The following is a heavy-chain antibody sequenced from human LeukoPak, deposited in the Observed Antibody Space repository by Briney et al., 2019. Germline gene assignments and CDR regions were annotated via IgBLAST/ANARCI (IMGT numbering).Heavy chain of an antibody. V-gene: IGHV1-18*01. D-gene: IGHD6-19*01. J-gene: IGHJ4*02. Sequence: ASVKVSCKTSGYVFNSFGITWLRQAPGQGLEWMGWVSAYKGYTSHAQKFQDRVIMTTDTSTTTAYMELRNLKSDDTAVYYCAREAVSFVAVANDGYFDFWGQGSPVIVSS. CDR3: AREAVSFVAVANDGYFDF. CDR2: VSAYKGYT. CDR1: GYVFNSFG.